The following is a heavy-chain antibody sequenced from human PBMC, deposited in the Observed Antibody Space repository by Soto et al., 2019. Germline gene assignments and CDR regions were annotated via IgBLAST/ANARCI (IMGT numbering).Heavy chain of an antibody. CDR3: ARGSRSPSGYSRYYYYYYMDV. CDR1: GGSFSGYY. CDR2: INHSGST. D-gene: IGHD5-18*01. J-gene: IGHJ6*03. Sequence: SETLSLTCAVYGGSFSGYYWSWIRQPPGKGLEWIGEINHSGSTNYNPSLKSRVTISVDTSKNQFSLKLSSVTAADTAVYYCARGSRSPSGYSRYYYYYYMDVWGKGTTVTVS. V-gene: IGHV4-34*01.